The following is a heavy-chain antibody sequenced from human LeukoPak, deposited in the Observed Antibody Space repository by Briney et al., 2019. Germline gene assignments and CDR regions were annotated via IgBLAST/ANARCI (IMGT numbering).Heavy chain of an antibody. Sequence: SETLSLTCAVYGGSFRGYYWTWIRQPPGKGLEWIGYIYYSGSTNYNPSLKSRVTISVDTSKNQFSLKLSSVTAADTAMYYCARLGTYGVAFDIWGQGTMVTVSS. D-gene: IGHD4-17*01. CDR1: GGSFRGYY. V-gene: IGHV4-59*08. CDR3: ARLGTYGVAFDI. J-gene: IGHJ3*02. CDR2: IYYSGST.